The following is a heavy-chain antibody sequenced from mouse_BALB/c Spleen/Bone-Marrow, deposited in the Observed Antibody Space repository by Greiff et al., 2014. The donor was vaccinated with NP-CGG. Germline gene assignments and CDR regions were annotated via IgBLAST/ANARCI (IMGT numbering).Heavy chain of an antibody. D-gene: IGHD3-1*01. Sequence: LQQSGSELVRPGASVKLSCKASGYTFTSYWMHWVKQRPGQGLEWLGNIYPGTGSINYDEKFKSKATLTVDTSSSTAYMQLSSLTSEDSAVYYCTRSGYVRDHWGQGTSVTVSS. CDR2: IYPGTGSI. CDR1: GYTFTSYW. CDR3: TRSGYVRDH. V-gene: IGHV1S22*01. J-gene: IGHJ4*01.